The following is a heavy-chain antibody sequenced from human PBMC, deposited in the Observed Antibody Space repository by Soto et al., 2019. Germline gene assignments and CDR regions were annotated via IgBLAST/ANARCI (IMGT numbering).Heavy chain of an antibody. J-gene: IGHJ4*02. V-gene: IGHV4-61*08. CDR2: ILYSGST. D-gene: IGHD1-1*01. CDR3: ARGRDAYKSGY. CDR1: GDSVSSGGYY. Sequence: QVQLQESGPGLVKPSETLSLTCTVSGDSVSSGGYYWNWIRQPPGKGLEWIGYILYSGSTNYNPSLKSRVTISVDTSMNQFSLKLSSVTAADTAVYYCARGRDAYKSGYWGQGTLVTVSS.